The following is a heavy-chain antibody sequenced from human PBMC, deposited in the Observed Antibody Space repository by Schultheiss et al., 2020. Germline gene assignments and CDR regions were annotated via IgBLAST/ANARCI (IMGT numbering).Heavy chain of an antibody. Sequence: GGSLRLSCAASGFTFSSYAMHWVRQAPGKRLEWVAVISYDGSNKYYADSVKGRFTISRDNSKNTLYLQMNSLRAEDTAVYYCARGEITIFGVFHFDYWGQGTLVTVAS. V-gene: IGHV3-30*04. CDR2: ISYDGSNK. CDR3: ARGEITIFGVFHFDY. J-gene: IGHJ4*02. CDR1: GFTFSSYA. D-gene: IGHD3-3*01.